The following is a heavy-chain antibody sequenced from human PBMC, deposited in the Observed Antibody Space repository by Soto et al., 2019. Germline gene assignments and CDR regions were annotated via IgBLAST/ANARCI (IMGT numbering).Heavy chain of an antibody. Sequence: GASVKVSCKASGYTFTSYYMHWVRQAPGQGLEWMGIINPSGGSTSYAQKFQGRVTMTRDMSTSTVYMELSSLRSEDAAVYYCAILYGDYPYYFDYWGQGTLVTVS. V-gene: IGHV1-46*03. CDR1: GYTFTSYY. D-gene: IGHD4-17*01. CDR2: INPSGGST. J-gene: IGHJ4*02. CDR3: AILYGDYPYYFDY.